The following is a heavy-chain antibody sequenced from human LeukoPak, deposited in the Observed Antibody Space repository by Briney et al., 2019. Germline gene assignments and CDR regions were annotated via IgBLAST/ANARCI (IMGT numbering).Heavy chain of an antibody. V-gene: IGHV4-59*01. Sequence: SETLSLTCTVSGGSISSYYWSWIRQPPGKGLEWIGYIYYSGSTNYNPSLKSRVTISVDTSKNQFSLKLSSVTAADTAVYYCARVYGTPYYYYYYMDVWGKGTTVTVSS. D-gene: IGHD3-10*01. CDR1: GGSISSYY. J-gene: IGHJ6*03. CDR2: IYYSGST. CDR3: ARVYGTPYYYYYYMDV.